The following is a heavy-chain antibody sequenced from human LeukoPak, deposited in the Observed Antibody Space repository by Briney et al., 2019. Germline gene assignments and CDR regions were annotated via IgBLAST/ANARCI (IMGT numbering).Heavy chain of an antibody. CDR1: GYSFTSYR. D-gene: IGHD1-26*01. Sequence: GESLKISCKGSGYSFTSYRIGWVRQMPGKGLEWMGIIYPGDSDTRYSPSFQGQVTISADKSISTAYLQWSSLKASDTAMYYCARHSSVGASRDWFDPWGQGTLVTVSS. J-gene: IGHJ5*02. CDR3: ARHSSVGASRDWFDP. CDR2: IYPGDSDT. V-gene: IGHV5-51*01.